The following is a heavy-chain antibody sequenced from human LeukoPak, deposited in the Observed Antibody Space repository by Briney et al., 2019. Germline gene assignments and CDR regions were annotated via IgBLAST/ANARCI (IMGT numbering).Heavy chain of an antibody. Sequence: GGSLRLSCAASGFTFDHYAMSWVRQAPGKGLEWVSSISGSGASTYYADSLRGRLIIMRDNSQNTLHLQMNSLRAEDTAVYYCAKESPYRAPTRTYYFDYWGQGTLVTVSS. CDR2: ISGSGAST. J-gene: IGHJ4*02. V-gene: IGHV3-23*01. D-gene: IGHD1-14*01. CDR1: GFTFDHYA. CDR3: AKESPYRAPTRTYYFDY.